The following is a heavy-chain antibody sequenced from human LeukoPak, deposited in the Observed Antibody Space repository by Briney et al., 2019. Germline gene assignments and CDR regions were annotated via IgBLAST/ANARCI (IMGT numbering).Heavy chain of an antibody. CDR3: ASTVTRYFDY. Sequence: GASVKVSCKASGGTFSSYAISWVRQAPGQGLEWMGGIIPIFGTANYAQKFQGRVTITADKSTSTAYMELSGLRSEDTAVYYCASTVTRYFDYWSQGTLVTVSS. CDR1: GGTFSSYA. J-gene: IGHJ4*02. CDR2: IIPIFGTA. V-gene: IGHV1-69*06. D-gene: IGHD4-17*01.